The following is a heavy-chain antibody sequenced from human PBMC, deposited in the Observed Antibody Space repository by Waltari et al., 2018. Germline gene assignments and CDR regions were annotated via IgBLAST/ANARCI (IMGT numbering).Heavy chain of an antibody. CDR1: GYSISSNYF. Sequence: QVQLQESGPGLVKPSETLSLTCAVSGYSISSNYFWGWVRQPPGKGLEWIGHIYDSETIFYNPSLKSRVTISLDTSKNHFSLKLSSLTAADTAVYFGARGLSKVADYWGQGILVTVSS. J-gene: IGHJ4*02. V-gene: IGHV4-38-2*01. D-gene: IGHD1-26*01. CDR2: IYDSETI. CDR3: ARGLSKVADY.